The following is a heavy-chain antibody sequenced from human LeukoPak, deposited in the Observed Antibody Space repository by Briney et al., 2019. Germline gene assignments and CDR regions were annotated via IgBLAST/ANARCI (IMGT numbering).Heavy chain of an antibody. D-gene: IGHD1-26*01. V-gene: IGHV3-23*01. CDR2: ISGSGGST. J-gene: IGHJ4*02. Sequence: GGSLRLSCAASGFTFNSYAMSWVRQAPGKGLEWVSAISGSGGSTYYADSLKGRFTISRDNSKNTLYLQMNSLRAEDTAVYYCAKDYESGSYYYFDYWGQGTLVTVSS. CDR3: AKDYESGSYYYFDY. CDR1: GFTFNSYA.